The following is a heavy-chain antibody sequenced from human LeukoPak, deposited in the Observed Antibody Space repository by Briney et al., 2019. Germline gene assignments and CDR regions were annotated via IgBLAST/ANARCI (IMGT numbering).Heavy chain of an antibody. J-gene: IGHJ4*02. D-gene: IGHD4-17*01. CDR3: ARVRAVTTFRFDY. Sequence: SETLSLTCAVYGGPFSGYYWSWIRHPPGKGLEWIGEINHSGSTNYNPSLKSRVTISVDTSKNQFSLKLSSVTAADTAVYYCARVRAVTTFRFDYWGQGTLVTVSS. CDR1: GGPFSGYY. CDR2: INHSGST. V-gene: IGHV4-34*01.